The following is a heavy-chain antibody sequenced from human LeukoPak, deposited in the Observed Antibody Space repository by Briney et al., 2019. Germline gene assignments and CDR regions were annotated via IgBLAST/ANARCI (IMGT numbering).Heavy chain of an antibody. D-gene: IGHD2-21*01. V-gene: IGHV3-23*01. CDR2: ISVSGNT. Sequence: GGSLRLPCAASGFTLSSYAMSWVRQAPGKGLEWVSAISVSGNTYHADSVKGRFTISRDSSKNTLYLQMNRLRAEDAAVYYCAKAPVTTCSGAYCYPFDYWGQGTLVTVSS. J-gene: IGHJ4*02. CDR1: GFTLSSYA. CDR3: AKAPVTTCSGAYCYPFDY.